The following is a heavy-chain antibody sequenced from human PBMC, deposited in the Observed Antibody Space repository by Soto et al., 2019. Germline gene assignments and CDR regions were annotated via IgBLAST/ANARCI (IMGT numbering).Heavy chain of an antibody. CDR3: RSSTRCYDDSCVDV. J-gene: IGHJ6*02. CDR1: GYSISSGNY. CDR2: LYHIGST. V-gene: IGHV4-38-2*01. Sequence: SETLSLTCAVSGYSISSGNYWAWIRQPPGRGLEWIGSLYHIGSTHYNSSLKSRVTISVDTSKNHFSLELGSVTAADTAMYYCRSSTRCYDDSCVDVWGQGSMVTVSS. D-gene: IGHD2-2*01.